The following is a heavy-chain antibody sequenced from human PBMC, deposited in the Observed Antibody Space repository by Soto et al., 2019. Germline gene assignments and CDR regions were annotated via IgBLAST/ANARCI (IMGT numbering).Heavy chain of an antibody. D-gene: IGHD1-20*01. CDR2: IGTAGDT. V-gene: IGHV3-13*01. Sequence: GGSLRLSCAASGFTFSSYDMHWVRQATGKGLEWVSAIGTAGDTYYPGSVKGRFTISRENAKNSLYLQMNSLRAGDTAVYYCARGLSSNWYYYYMDVWGKGTTVTVSS. J-gene: IGHJ6*03. CDR1: GFTFSSYD. CDR3: ARGLSSNWYYYYMDV.